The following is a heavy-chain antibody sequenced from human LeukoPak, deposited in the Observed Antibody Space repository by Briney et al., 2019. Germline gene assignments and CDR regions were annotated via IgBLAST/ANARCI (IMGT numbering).Heavy chain of an antibody. CDR3: AKEGSGYYVGSFDY. J-gene: IGHJ4*02. CDR1: GFTFSSYA. CDR2: ISGSGGNT. D-gene: IGHD3-22*01. V-gene: IGHV3-23*01. Sequence: GGSLRLSCAASGFTFSSYAMSWVRQAPGKGLEWVSAISGSGGNTYFADSVKGRFTISRDNSKNTLYLQMNSLRAEDTAVYYCAKEGSGYYVGSFDYWGQGTLVTVSS.